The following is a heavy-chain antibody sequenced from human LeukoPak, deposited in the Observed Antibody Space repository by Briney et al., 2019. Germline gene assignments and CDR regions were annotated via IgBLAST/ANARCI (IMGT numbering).Heavy chain of an antibody. J-gene: IGHJ5*02. CDR2: INHSGST. V-gene: IGHV4-39*07. CDR1: GGSISSSSYY. Sequence: PSETPSLTCTVSGGSISSSSYYWSWIRQPPGKGLEWIGEINHSGSTNYNPSLKSRVTISVDTSKNQFSLKLSSVTAADTAVYYCARGLIFRYCTNGVCYWSGWFDPWGQGTLVTVSS. D-gene: IGHD2-8*01. CDR3: ARGLIFRYCTNGVCYWSGWFDP.